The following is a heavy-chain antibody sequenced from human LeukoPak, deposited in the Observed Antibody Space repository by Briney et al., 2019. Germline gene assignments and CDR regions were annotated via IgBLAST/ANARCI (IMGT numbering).Heavy chain of an antibody. D-gene: IGHD3/OR15-3a*01. CDR1: GFTFSNFW. V-gene: IGHV3-7*01. Sequence: GGSLRLSCAASGFTFSNFWMTWARQAPGKGLEWVANIKQEGSEKYYVDSVKGRFTISRDNAKISLFLEMKSLRAEDTAVYYCARSLYESWTGYHHGSDIWGQGTMVTVSS. J-gene: IGHJ3*02. CDR2: IKQEGSEK. CDR3: ARSLYESWTGYHHGSDI.